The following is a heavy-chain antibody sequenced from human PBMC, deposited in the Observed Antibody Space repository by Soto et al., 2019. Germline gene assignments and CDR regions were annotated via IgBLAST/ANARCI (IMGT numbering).Heavy chain of an antibody. CDR1: GFTIDDYA. D-gene: IGHD2-2*01. J-gene: IGHJ3*02. CDR3: VKGGSAPVAMLDAFDI. Sequence: EVQLVESGGGLVQPGRSLRLSCAASGFTIDDYAMHWVRQPPGKGLEWVSGVSWNSGFTGYADSVKGRFTISRDNAKNSLYLQTNSLRAEDTALYYFVKGGSAPVAMLDAFDIWGQGTMVTVSS. V-gene: IGHV3-9*01. CDR2: VSWNSGFT.